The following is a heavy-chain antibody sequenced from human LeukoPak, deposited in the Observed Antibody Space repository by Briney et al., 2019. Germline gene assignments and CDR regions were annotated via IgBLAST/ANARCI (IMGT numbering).Heavy chain of an antibody. J-gene: IGHJ4*02. Sequence: PGGSLRLSCAVSGFTFSDYYMSWIRQAPGKGLEWVSYISSGGSTISHADSVKGRFTISRDNAENSLYLQMNSLRAEDTAVYYCARNPSSSLEFWGQGTLVTVSS. CDR1: GFTFSDYY. V-gene: IGHV3-11*04. CDR2: ISSGGSTI. D-gene: IGHD1-1*01. CDR3: ARNPSSSLEF.